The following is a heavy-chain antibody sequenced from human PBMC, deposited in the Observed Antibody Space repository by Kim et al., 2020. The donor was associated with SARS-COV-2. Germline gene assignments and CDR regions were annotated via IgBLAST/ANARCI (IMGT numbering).Heavy chain of an antibody. CDR3: ARLRVLRGPTDFDY. V-gene: IGHV5-51*01. Sequence: PSFQGQVTISADKSISTAYLQWSSLKASDTAMYYCARLRVLRGPTDFDYWGQGTLVTVSS. J-gene: IGHJ4*02. D-gene: IGHD4-17*01.